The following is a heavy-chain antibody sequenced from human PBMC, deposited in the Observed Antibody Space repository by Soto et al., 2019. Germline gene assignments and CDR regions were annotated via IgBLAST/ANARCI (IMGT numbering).Heavy chain of an antibody. CDR1: GGTFSSYA. V-gene: IGHV1-69*13. CDR2: IIPIFGTA. D-gene: IGHD3-22*01. CDR3: ARDRAYTYYYDSSGYSNFDY. J-gene: IGHJ4*02. Sequence: SVKVSCKASGGTFSSYAISWVRQAPGQGLEWMGGIIPIFGTANYAQKFQGRVTITADESTSTAYMELSSLRSEDTAVYYCARDRAYTYYYDSSGYSNFDYWGQGTLVTVSS.